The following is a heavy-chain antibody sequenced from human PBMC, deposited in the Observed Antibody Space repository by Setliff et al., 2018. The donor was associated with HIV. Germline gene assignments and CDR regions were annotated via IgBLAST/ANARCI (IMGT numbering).Heavy chain of an antibody. J-gene: IGHJ4*02. V-gene: IGHV4-61*02. CDR3: ARGGPDSYDYPYFDS. D-gene: IGHD3-22*01. Sequence: PSETLSLTCTVSGDSINSGTYYWSWIRQPAGKGLEWIGRLHLSGDTNYNPSLRRRVTMSVDTSKNQFSLKLNSLIAADTAVYFCARGGPDSYDYPYFDSWGQGTLVTVSS. CDR1: GDSINSGTYY. CDR2: LHLSGDT.